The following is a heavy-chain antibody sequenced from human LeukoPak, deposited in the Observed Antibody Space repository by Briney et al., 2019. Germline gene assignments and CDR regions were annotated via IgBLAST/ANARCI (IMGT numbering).Heavy chain of an antibody. CDR2: INHSGST. V-gene: IGHV4-34*01. CDR3: ARDVGDLLWFY. J-gene: IGHJ4*02. D-gene: IGHD3-10*01. CDR1: GGSFSGYY. Sequence: SETLSLTCAVYGGSFSGYYWSWIRQPPGKGLEWIGEINHSGSTNYNPSLKSRVTISVDRSKTQISLRLRSVTAADTAVYYCARDVGDLLWFYWGQGTRVTVSS.